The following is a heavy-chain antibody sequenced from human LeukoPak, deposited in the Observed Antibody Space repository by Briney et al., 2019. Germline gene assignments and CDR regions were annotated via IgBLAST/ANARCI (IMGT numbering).Heavy chain of an antibody. CDR3: ARDSYYDILTGYDVSSDY. D-gene: IGHD3-9*01. V-gene: IGHV3-21*01. CDR1: GFTFSSYS. CDR2: ISSSSSYI. J-gene: IGHJ4*02. Sequence: SGRSLRLSCAASGFTFSSYSMNWVRQAPGKGLEWVSSISSSSSYIYYADSVKGRFTISRDNAKNSLYLQMNSLRAEDTAVYYCARDSYYDILTGYDVSSDYWGQGTLVTVSS.